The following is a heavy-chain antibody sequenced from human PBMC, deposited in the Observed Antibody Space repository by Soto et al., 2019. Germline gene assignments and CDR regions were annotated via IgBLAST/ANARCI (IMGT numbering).Heavy chain of an antibody. V-gene: IGHV3-33*01. D-gene: IGHD6-13*01. Sequence: QVQLVESGGGVVQPGRSLRLSCAASGFTFSSYGMHWVRQAPGKGLEWVAVIWYDGSNKYYADSVKGRFTISRDNSKNTLYLQMNSLRAEDTAVYYCARVRQQLVPVYYYGMDVWGQGTTVTVSS. CDR2: IWYDGSNK. CDR1: GFTFSSYG. CDR3: ARVRQQLVPVYYYGMDV. J-gene: IGHJ6*02.